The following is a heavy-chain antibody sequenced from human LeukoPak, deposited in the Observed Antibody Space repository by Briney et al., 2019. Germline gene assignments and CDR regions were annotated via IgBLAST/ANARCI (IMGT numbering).Heavy chain of an antibody. V-gene: IGHV3-48*03. CDR2: ICISGSII. CDR3: ASPTDLSDY. Sequence: GGSLRLSCTASGFTFSSYEMNWVRQAPGKGREWVSYICISGSIIYYADSVKGRFTISRDNAKNSLYLQMNSLRAEDTAVYYCASPTDLSDYWGQGTLVTVSS. D-gene: IGHD1-14*01. CDR1: GFTFSSYE. J-gene: IGHJ4*02.